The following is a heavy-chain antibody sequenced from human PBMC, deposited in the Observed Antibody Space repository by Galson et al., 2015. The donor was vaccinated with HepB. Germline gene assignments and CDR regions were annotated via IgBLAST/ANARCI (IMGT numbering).Heavy chain of an antibody. CDR2: INHRGDT. J-gene: IGHJ4*02. V-gene: IGHV4-34*01. CDR3: ARGRVPPRFAIRRSPLFDY. D-gene: IGHD3-16*01. Sequence: SETLSLTCAVYGGSFSGHSWNWIRQSPGKGLEWLGEINHRGDTNYSPPVKSRITISLDTSKNQFSLSLSFVTAADTAIYYCARGRVPPRFAIRRSPLFDYWGQGALVSVSS. CDR1: GGSFSGHS.